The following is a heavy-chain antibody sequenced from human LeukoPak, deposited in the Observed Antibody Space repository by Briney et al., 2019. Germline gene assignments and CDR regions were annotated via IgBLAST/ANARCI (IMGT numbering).Heavy chain of an antibody. V-gene: IGHV3-48*03. CDR2: ISSSGSTI. J-gene: IGHJ4*02. CDR3: ANLYYDSSGYSYYFDY. D-gene: IGHD3-22*01. Sequence: GGSLRLSCAASGFTFSIYTMNWVRQAPGKGLEWVSYISSSGSTIYYADSVKGRFTISRDNAKNSLHLQMNSPRAGDTAVYYCANLYYDSSGYSYYFDYWGQGTLVTVSS. CDR1: GFTFSIYT.